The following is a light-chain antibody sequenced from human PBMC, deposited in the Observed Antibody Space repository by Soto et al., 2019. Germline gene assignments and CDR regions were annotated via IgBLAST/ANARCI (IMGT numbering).Light chain of an antibody. CDR3: GAWDSSLSVYV. CDR1: SSDIGGYNS. Sequence: QSVLTQSPSASGSPGQSVTISCTGTSSDIGGYNSVSWYQQHPGKAPKVMIYDVTKRPSGIPDRFSGSKSGTSATLGITGLQAGDEADYYCGAWDSSLSVYVFGTGTKVTVL. J-gene: IGLJ1*01. CDR2: DVT. V-gene: IGLV2-8*01.